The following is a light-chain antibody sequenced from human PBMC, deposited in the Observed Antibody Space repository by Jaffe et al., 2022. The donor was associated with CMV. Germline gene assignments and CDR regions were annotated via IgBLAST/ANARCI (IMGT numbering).Light chain of an antibody. Sequence: QSALTQPASVSGSPGQSITIPCTGTSSDVGKYDVVSWYQQDPGKAPRLIIYEVTKRPSGISNRFSGSKSGNTASLTISGLQAEDETDYYCCSYAGSAIVVFGGGTKLTVL. J-gene: IGLJ2*01. CDR1: SSDVGKYDV. V-gene: IGLV2-23*02. CDR3: CSYAGSAIVV. CDR2: EVT.